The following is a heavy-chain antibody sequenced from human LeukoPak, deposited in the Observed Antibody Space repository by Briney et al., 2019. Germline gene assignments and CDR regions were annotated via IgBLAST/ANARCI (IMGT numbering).Heavy chain of an antibody. CDR2: ISSTGGTT. CDR1: GFTFSSYD. V-gene: IGHV3-23*01. CDR3: AKNGDRGAYCSGGSCYPYYYYYMDV. J-gene: IGHJ6*03. Sequence: PGGSLRLSCAASGFTFSSYDMHWVRHATGKGLEWVSAISSTGGTTYYADSVKGRFTISRDNSKNTLYLQMNSLRAEDTAIYYCAKNGDRGAYCSGGSCYPYYYYYMDVWGKGTTVTISS. D-gene: IGHD2-15*01.